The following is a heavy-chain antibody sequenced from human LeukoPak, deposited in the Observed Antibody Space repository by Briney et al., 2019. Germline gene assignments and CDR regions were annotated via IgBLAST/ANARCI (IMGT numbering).Heavy chain of an antibody. V-gene: IGHV3-21*01. CDR2: ITSSNNYI. CDR3: ARDPAVIPLGGWFDP. CDR1: GFTFSSYS. D-gene: IGHD3-16*01. J-gene: IGHJ5*02. Sequence: GGSLRLSCAGSGFTFSSYSMNWVRQAPGKGLEWVSSITSSNNYIYYADSMKGRFTISRDNAKNSLYLQMNSLRAEDTAVYYCARDPAVIPLGGWFDPWGQGTLVTVSS.